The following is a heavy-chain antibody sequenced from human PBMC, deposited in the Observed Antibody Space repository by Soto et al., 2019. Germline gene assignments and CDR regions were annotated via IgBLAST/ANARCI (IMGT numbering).Heavy chain of an antibody. J-gene: IGHJ4*02. Sequence: QVQLEQSGAEVKKPGSSVTVSCKASGDRFTSYGISWVRQAPGQGLEWVGTVLPVLGTTNYAQKLRGRVIIIADESTSTVYMELGSLRSDDTAIYYCARDRADRGFDYWGQGTLVTVSS. CDR1: GDRFTSYG. D-gene: IGHD3-10*01. CDR3: ARDRADRGFDY. V-gene: IGHV1-69*18. CDR2: VLPVLGTT.